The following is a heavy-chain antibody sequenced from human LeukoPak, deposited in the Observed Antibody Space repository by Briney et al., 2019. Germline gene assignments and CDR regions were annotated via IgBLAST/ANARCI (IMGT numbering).Heavy chain of an antibody. Sequence: GGSLRLSCAASGFTFSSYGMHWVRQAPGKGVEGVAVISYDGSNKYYADSVKGRFTIYRDNSKNTLYLQMNSLRAEDTAVYYCAKEYPVAAIDVFDIWGQGTMVTVSS. CDR3: AKEYPVAAIDVFDI. V-gene: IGHV3-30*18. D-gene: IGHD6-19*01. J-gene: IGHJ3*02. CDR1: GFTFSSYG. CDR2: ISYDGSNK.